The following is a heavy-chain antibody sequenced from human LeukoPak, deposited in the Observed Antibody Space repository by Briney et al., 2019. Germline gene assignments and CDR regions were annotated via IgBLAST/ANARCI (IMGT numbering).Heavy chain of an antibody. V-gene: IGHV3-48*01. Sequence: GGSLRLSCAASGFTFSSYAISWVRQAPGKGLEWVSYISSSGSTIYYADSVKGRFTISRDNAKNSLYLQMNSLRAEDTAVYYCARDGVVVVPAALGRKRTYNWFDPWGQGTLVTVSS. CDR1: GFTFSSYA. CDR2: ISSSGSTI. J-gene: IGHJ5*02. D-gene: IGHD2-2*01. CDR3: ARDGVVVVPAALGRKRTYNWFDP.